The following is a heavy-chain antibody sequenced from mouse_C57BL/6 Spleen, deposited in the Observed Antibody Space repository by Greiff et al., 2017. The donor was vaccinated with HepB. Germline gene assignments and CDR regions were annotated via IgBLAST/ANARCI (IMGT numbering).Heavy chain of an antibody. CDR2: IYPSSGNT. CDR3: ARDGSSYGYFDV. D-gene: IGHD1-1*01. V-gene: IGHV1-81*01. J-gene: IGHJ1*03. Sequence: VQVVESGAELARPGASVKLSCKASGYTFTSYGISWVKQRTGQGLEWIGEIYPSSGNTYYNEKFKGKATLTADKSSSTAYMGLRSLTSEDSAVYFCARDGSSYGYFDVWGTGTTVTVSS. CDR1: GYTFTSYG.